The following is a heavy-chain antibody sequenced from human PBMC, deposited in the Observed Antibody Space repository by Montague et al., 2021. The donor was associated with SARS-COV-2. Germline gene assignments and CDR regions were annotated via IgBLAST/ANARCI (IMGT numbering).Heavy chain of an antibody. J-gene: IGHJ4*02. CDR2: IFYSGST. Sequence: SETLSLTCTVSGGSISSSSYYWGWIRQPPGKGLEWIGSIFYSGSTDYNLSLKSPVTISVDTSKNQFSLRLSSVTAADTAVYYCASMVRAQVYYFDYWGQGTLVTVSS. V-gene: IGHV4-39*01. CDR1: GGSISSSSYY. D-gene: IGHD3-10*01. CDR3: ASMVRAQVYYFDY.